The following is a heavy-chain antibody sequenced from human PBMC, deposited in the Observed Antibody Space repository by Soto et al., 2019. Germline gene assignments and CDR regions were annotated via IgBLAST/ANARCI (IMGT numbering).Heavy chain of an antibody. CDR3: ASRYYYGSGSYYPPYYYYGMDV. J-gene: IGHJ6*02. CDR2: IDPSDSYT. D-gene: IGHD3-10*01. V-gene: IGHV5-10-1*01. CDR1: GYSFTSYW. Sequence: PGESLKISCKGSGYSFTSYWISWVRQMPGKGLEWMGRIDPSDSYTNYSPSFQGHVTISADKSISTAYLQWSSLKASDTAMYYCASRYYYGSGSYYPPYYYYGMDVWGQGTTVTVSS.